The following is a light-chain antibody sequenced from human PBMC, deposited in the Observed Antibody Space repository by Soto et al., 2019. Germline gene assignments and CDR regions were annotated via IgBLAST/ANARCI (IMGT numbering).Light chain of an antibody. Sequence: QSVLTQPPSVSGAPGQRVTISCTGSSFNIGAGYDVYWYQHLPGTAPKVLIYDNNYRPSGVPDRFSGSKSGASASLAITGLQAEDEGDYYCQSYDSGLRAKVFGGGTKLTVL. V-gene: IGLV1-40*01. CDR1: SFNIGAGYD. CDR2: DNN. CDR3: QSYDSGLRAKV. J-gene: IGLJ2*01.